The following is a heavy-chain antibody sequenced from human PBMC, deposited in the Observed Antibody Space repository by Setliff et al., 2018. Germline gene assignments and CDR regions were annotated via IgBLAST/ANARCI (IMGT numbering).Heavy chain of an antibody. Sequence: GASVKVSCKASGYTFTSYDINWVRQATGQGLEWMGWMNPNSGNTGYAQKFQGRVTMTRNTSISTAYMELSSLKASDTAMYYCARQGAVGADGEEYFDYWGQGTLVTVSS. V-gene: IGHV1-8*02. D-gene: IGHD1-26*01. CDR1: GYTFTSYD. CDR2: MNPNSGNT. CDR3: ARQGAVGADGEEYFDY. J-gene: IGHJ4*02.